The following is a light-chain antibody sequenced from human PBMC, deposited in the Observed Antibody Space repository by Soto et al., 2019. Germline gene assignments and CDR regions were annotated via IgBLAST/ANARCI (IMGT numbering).Light chain of an antibody. J-gene: IGKJ1*01. CDR2: VAS. CDR3: QQTQDLPPT. CDR1: QSIYTY. V-gene: IGKV1-39*01. Sequence: DIQMTQSPSSLSASVGDRVTVTCRASQSIYTYLNWYQQRPGQASKLLIYVASTLQSGVPSRFSGSGSRKYFTPTISSLPPEDFVTYYCQQTQDLPPTFGQGTRVERK.